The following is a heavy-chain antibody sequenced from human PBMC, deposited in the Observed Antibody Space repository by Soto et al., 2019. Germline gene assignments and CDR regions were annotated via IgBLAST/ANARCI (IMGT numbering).Heavy chain of an antibody. V-gene: IGHV4-34*01. D-gene: IGHD3-22*01. CDR1: GGSFSGYY. Sequence: SETLSLTCAVYGGSFSGYYWTWIRQPPGTGLEWIGEINHSGSTNYNPSLKSRVTISVDTSKKQFSLKLSSVTAADTAVYYCARHSLQYYDRSGYYPGRHFDYWGQGTLVTVSS. J-gene: IGHJ4*02. CDR2: INHSGST. CDR3: ARHSLQYYDRSGYYPGRHFDY.